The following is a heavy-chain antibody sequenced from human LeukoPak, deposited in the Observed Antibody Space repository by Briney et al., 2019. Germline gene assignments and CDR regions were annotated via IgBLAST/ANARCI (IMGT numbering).Heavy chain of an antibody. CDR2: ISGSGGST. J-gene: IGHJ4*02. V-gene: IGHV3-23*01. Sequence: TGGSLRLSCAASGFAFSSYAMSWVRQAPGKGLEWVSAISGSGGSTYYADSVKGRFTISRDNSKNMLYLQMNSLGTEDTAVYYCAKDRWGAVASFDYWGQGTLVTVSS. CDR3: AKDRWGAVASFDY. CDR1: GFAFSSYA. D-gene: IGHD6-19*01.